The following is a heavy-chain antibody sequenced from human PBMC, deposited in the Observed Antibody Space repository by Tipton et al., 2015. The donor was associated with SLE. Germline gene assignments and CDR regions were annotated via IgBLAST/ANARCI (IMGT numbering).Heavy chain of an antibody. CDR1: GGSFSGYY. CDR2: LFYSGGT. CDR3: ARDAPGGDVDY. D-gene: IGHD2-21*02. Sequence: TLSLTCAVYGGSFSGYYWSWIRQPPGKGLEWIGYLFYSGGTNYNPSLKSRVTISVDTSKNQFSLKLSSVTAADTAVYYCARDAPGGDVDYWGQGTLVTVSA. V-gene: IGHV4-59*01. J-gene: IGHJ4*02.